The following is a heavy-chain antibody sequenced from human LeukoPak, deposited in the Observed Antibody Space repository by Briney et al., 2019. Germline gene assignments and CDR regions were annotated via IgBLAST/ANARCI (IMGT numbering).Heavy chain of an antibody. CDR2: SSSSGSIN. V-gene: IGHV3-11*01. Sequence: RGSLRLSCAASGFTLSDYYMVWVRQAPGKGLEWVSLSSSSGSINYYADSVKGRFTVSRDNAKNSVYLQMNGLRAEDTAVYYCAREALFGVVDYFDYWGQGTLVSVSS. D-gene: IGHD3-3*01. CDR1: GFTLSDYY. J-gene: IGHJ4*02. CDR3: AREALFGVVDYFDY.